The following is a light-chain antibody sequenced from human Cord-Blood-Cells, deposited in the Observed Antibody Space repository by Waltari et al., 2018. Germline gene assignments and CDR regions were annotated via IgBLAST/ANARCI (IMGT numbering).Light chain of an antibody. CDR2: KAS. V-gene: IGKV1-5*03. CDR3: QQYNSYPYS. J-gene: IGKJ2*03. Sequence: DIHMTQSPSTLSASVGDRATLTCRASQGISSWLAWYQQKPGKAPKLLIYKASSVESGVPSRFSGSGSGTEFTLTISSLQPDDFATYYCQQYNSYPYSFGQGTKLEIK. CDR1: QGISSW.